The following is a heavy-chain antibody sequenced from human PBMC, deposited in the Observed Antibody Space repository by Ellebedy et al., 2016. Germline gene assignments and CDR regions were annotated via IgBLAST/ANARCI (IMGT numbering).Heavy chain of an antibody. V-gene: IGHV3-21*01. Sequence: GGSLRLSXAASGFTFSSYSMNWVRQAPGKGLEWVSSISSSSSYIYYADSVKGRFTISRDNAKNSLYLQMNSLRAEDTAVYYCARVVVTPDYYYYGMDVWGQGTTVTVSS. CDR2: ISSSSSYI. CDR1: GFTFSSYS. CDR3: ARVVVTPDYYYYGMDV. J-gene: IGHJ6*02. D-gene: IGHD4-23*01.